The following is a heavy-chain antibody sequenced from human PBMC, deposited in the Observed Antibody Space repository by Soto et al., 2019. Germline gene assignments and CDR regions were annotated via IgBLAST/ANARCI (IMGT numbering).Heavy chain of an antibody. D-gene: IGHD1-26*01. CDR3: AKSWELRRFFAS. CDR1: GASIISENW. V-gene: IGHV4-4*02. CDR2: IHHTGST. J-gene: IGHJ4*02. Sequence: QVQLQESGPGLVKPSGTLSLTCAVSGASIISENWWTWVRQSPGKGLEWIGAIHHTGSTTYNPSLDSRVTMSVDKSKNHFSLILSSVTAADTALYYCAKSWELRRFFASWGQGTLVTVSS.